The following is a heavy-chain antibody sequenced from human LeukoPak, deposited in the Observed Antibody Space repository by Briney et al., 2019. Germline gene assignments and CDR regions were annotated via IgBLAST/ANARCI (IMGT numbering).Heavy chain of an antibody. CDR3: ARDGGDDAFDI. J-gene: IGHJ3*02. CDR1: GFTFNYYI. Sequence: GGSLRLSCSASGFTFNYYIMHWVRQAPGKGLVWVSRITSDGSSTSYADSVKGRFTISRDNAKNTLYLQMNSLRAEDTAVYYCARDGGDDAFDIWGQGTMVTVSS. CDR2: ITSDGSST. V-gene: IGHV3-74*01. D-gene: IGHD3-10*01.